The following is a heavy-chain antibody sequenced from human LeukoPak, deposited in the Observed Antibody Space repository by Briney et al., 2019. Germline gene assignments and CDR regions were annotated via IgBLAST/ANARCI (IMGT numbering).Heavy chain of an antibody. CDR3: ARVYLAALWYFDY. V-gene: IGHV1-2*02. Sequence: GASVKVSCEASGYTFTRYYMHWVRQAPGEGVEWMGWINPLSGGTNYAQKFQGRVTITRDTYMSTAYMEVNGLRSYDRAVYYCARVYLAALWYFDYWGQGTLVTVSS. CDR1: GYTFTRYY. J-gene: IGHJ4*02. D-gene: IGHD6-13*01. CDR2: INPLSGGT.